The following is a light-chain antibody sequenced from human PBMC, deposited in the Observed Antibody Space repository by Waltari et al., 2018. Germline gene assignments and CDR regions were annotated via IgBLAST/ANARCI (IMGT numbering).Light chain of an antibody. CDR3: CSYAGNFYV. Sequence: QSALTQPASVSGSPGKSITISCTGTSSDVGTYNLVSWYQHHPGKVPKFIISEVTKRPSGVSNRFSGSKSGNTASLTISGLQAEDEADYYCCSYAGNFYVLGTGTTVTVL. V-gene: IGLV2-23*02. CDR1: SSDVGTYNL. J-gene: IGLJ1*01. CDR2: EVT.